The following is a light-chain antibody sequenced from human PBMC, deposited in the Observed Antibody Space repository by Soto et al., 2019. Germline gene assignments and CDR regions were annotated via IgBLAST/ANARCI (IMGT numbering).Light chain of an antibody. CDR3: MQGLQSPPT. Sequence: EIGMPHSPLSLPFTPGEPASISCRSSQGLLHSNGYNDLVCYLQKPGQSPLLLIYWGSNRASGVPARFSDSGSGTDFTLKINRVEAEDVGVYFCMQGLQSPPTFGQGTKVEI. CDR1: QGLLHSNGYND. V-gene: IGKV2-28*01. J-gene: IGKJ1*01. CDR2: WGS.